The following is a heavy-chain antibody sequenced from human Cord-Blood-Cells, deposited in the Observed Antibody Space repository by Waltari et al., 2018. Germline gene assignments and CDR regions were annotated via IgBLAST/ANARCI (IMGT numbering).Heavy chain of an antibody. J-gene: IGHJ4*02. CDR3: ARWTTAMVTYFDY. D-gene: IGHD5-18*01. CDR1: GGTFSSYA. V-gene: IGHV1-69*01. CDR2: IIPILGKA. Sequence: QVQLVQSGAEVKKPGSSVKVSCKASGGTFSSYAISWVRQAPGQGLEWMGGIIPILGKANYAQKLQGRVTITADESTSTAYMELSSLRSEDTAVYYCARWTTAMVTYFDYWGQGTLVTVSS.